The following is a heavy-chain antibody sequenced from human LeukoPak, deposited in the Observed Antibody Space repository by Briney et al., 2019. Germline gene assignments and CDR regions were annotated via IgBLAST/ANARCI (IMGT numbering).Heavy chain of an antibody. D-gene: IGHD1-26*01. CDR3: AKAPTQWELPDY. J-gene: IGHJ4*02. V-gene: IGHV3-23*01. CDR1: GFTFSSYA. CDR2: ISGSGGST. Sequence: GGSLRLSCAASGFTFSSYAMSWVRQAPGKGLEWVSAISGSGGSTYYADSVKGRFTISRDNSRNTLYLQMTSLRAEDTAVYYCAKAPTQWELPDYWGQGTLVTVSS.